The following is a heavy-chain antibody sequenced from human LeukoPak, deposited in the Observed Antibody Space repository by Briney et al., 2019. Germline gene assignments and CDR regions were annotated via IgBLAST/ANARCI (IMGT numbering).Heavy chain of an antibody. V-gene: IGHV4-59*01. D-gene: IGHD3-22*01. J-gene: IGHJ6*02. CDR1: GGSISSYY. CDR2: IYYSGST. CDR3: ARGQSGYRTHTDYGMDV. Sequence: SETLSLTCTVSGGSISSYYWSWIRQPPGKGLEWIGYIYYSGSTNYNPSLKSRVTISVDTSKNQFSLKLSSVTAADTAVYYCARGQSGYRTHTDYGMDVWGQGTTVTVSS.